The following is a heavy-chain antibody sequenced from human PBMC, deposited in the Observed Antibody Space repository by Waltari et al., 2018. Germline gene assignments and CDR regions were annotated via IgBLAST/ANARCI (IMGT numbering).Heavy chain of an antibody. D-gene: IGHD2-2*01. CDR3: ARGRIVHCSSTSCGQSYGMDV. J-gene: IGHJ6*02. CDR1: GGSFSGYY. Sequence: QVQLQQWGAGLLKPSETLSLTCAVYGGSFSGYYWSWIRQPPGKGLEWIGEINHSGSTNYNPSLKSRVTISVDTSKNQFSLKLGSVTAADTAVYYCARGRIVHCSSTSCGQSYGMDVWGQGTTVTVSS. V-gene: IGHV4-34*01. CDR2: INHSGST.